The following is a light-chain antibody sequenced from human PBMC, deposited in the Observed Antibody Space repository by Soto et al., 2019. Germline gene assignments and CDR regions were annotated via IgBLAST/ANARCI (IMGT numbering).Light chain of an antibody. Sequence: GDRVTITCRASQNVNSWVACYQQKPGKAPKFLIYDASNLESGVPSRFSGRGSGTEFTLTISNLQPDDFATYYCQRYNSNSRTFGQGTRV. J-gene: IGKJ1*01. CDR2: DAS. CDR3: QRYNSNSRT. CDR1: QNVNSW. V-gene: IGKV1-5*01.